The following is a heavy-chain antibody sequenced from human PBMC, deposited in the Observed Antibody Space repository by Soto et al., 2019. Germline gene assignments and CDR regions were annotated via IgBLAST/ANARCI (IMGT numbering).Heavy chain of an antibody. CDR2: ISGSGGST. CDR1: GFTFSSYA. V-gene: IGHV3-23*01. Sequence: EVQLLESGGGLVQPGGSLRLSCAASGFTFSSYAMSWVRQAPGKGLEWVSAISGSGGSTYYADSVKGRFTIARDTSKNNMSMKMNCLRAEDTAVYYCAKVKLYIAAALLYYWGQGTLVTVSS. CDR3: AKVKLYIAAALLYY. J-gene: IGHJ4*02. D-gene: IGHD6-13*01.